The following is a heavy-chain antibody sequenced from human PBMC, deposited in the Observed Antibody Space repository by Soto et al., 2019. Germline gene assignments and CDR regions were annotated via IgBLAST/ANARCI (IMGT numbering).Heavy chain of an antibody. J-gene: IGHJ6*02. V-gene: IGHV3-30*18. CDR2: ISYDGSNK. CDR3: AKDRSSSWYYYYYGMDV. CDR1: GFTFSSYG. D-gene: IGHD6-13*01. Sequence: GGSLRLSCAASGFTFSSYGMHWVHQAPGKGLEWVAVISYDGSNKYYADSVKGRFTISRDNSKNTLYLQMNSLRAEDTAVYYCAKDRSSSWYYYYYGMDVWGQGTTVTVSS.